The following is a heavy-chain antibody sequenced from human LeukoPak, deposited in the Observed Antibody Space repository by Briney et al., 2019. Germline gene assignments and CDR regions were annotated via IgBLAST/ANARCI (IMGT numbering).Heavy chain of an antibody. D-gene: IGHD6-19*01. J-gene: IGHJ4*02. CDR1: GGSISSYY. CDR3: ARRYSSGWYEAFDY. CDR2: IFYSGST. Sequence: PSGALSLTCTVSGGSISSYYWSWIRQPPAKELEWIGYIFYSGSTNYNPSLRSRVTISVDTSKNQFSLKLSSVTAADTAVYYCARRYSSGWYEAFDYWGQGTLVTVSS. V-gene: IGHV4-59*08.